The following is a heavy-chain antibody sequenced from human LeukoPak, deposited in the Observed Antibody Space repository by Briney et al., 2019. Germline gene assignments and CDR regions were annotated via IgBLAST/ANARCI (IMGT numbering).Heavy chain of an antibody. Sequence: ASVKVSCKASGYTFTSYGISWVRQAPGQGLEWMGWISAYNGNTNYAQKLQGRVTMTTDTSTSTAYMELRSLRSDDTAVYYCARAMDYDFWSGYNYWGRGTLVTVSS. D-gene: IGHD3-3*01. CDR3: ARAMDYDFWSGYNY. J-gene: IGHJ4*02. V-gene: IGHV1-18*01. CDR2: ISAYNGNT. CDR1: GYTFTSYG.